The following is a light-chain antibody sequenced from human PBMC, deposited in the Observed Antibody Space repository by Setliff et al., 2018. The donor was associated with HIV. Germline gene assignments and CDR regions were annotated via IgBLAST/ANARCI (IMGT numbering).Light chain of an antibody. CDR1: SSDVGSPLSS. V-gene: IGLV2-23*02. J-gene: IGLJ2*01. Sequence: QSVLTQPASVSGSPGQSINISCTGSSSDVGSPLSSVSWYQQNPGEVPKLPIYEVTRRPPGISDRFSGSKSDNTASLTISGLQTEDEADYYCCSYGRGDIWIFGGGTKVTVL. CDR2: EVT. CDR3: CSYGRGDIWI.